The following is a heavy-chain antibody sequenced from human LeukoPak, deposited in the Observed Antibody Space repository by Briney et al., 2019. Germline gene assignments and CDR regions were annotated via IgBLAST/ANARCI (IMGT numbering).Heavy chain of an antibody. CDR1: GFTFDDYA. CDR3: SKGPGGAIVPPDY. J-gene: IGHJ4*02. D-gene: IGHD3-10*01. Sequence: GGSLRLSCAASGFTFDDYAMHWVRQAPGKGLEWVSLISWDGGSTYYADSVKGRFTISRDNSKNSLYLQMNSLRAEEPALYYCSKGPGGAIVPPDYWGQGTLVTVSS. CDR2: ISWDGGST. V-gene: IGHV3-43D*03.